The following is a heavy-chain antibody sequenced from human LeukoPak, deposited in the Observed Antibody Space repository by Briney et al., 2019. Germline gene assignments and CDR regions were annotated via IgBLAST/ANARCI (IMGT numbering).Heavy chain of an antibody. J-gene: IGHJ4*02. V-gene: IGHV1-69*05. CDR2: IIPIFGTA. CDR1: GGPFSSYA. CDR3: ARGSNWNYSY. Sequence: SVKVSCKASGGPFSSYAISWVRQAPGQGLEWMGRIIPIFGTANYAQKFQGRVTITTDESTSTAYMELSSLRSEDTAVYYCARGSNWNYSYWGQGTLVTVSS. D-gene: IGHD1-7*01.